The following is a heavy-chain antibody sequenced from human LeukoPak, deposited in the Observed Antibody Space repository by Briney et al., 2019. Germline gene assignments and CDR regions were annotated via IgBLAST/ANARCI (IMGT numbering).Heavy chain of an antibody. CDR1: GLTFSSYW. J-gene: IGHJ3*02. Sequence: PGGSLRLSCAASGLTFSSYWMSWVRQAPGTGLEWVANIKQDGSEKHYVDSVKGRFTIYRDNAKNSLYLQMNSLRAEDTAVYYCARDWHPYGSGSSNDAFDIWGQGTMVTVSS. D-gene: IGHD3-10*01. CDR2: IKQDGSEK. V-gene: IGHV3-7*01. CDR3: ARDWHPYGSGSSNDAFDI.